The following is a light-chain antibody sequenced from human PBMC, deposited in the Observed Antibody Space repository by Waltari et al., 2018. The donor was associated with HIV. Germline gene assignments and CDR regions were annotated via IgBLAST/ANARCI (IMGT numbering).Light chain of an antibody. V-gene: IGKV3-11*01. J-gene: IGKJ3*01. CDR3: QRSSTWPPRIT. Sequence: ETVLTQSPATLSLSPGERATLSCRASQSIGRYLAWYQQKPGQAPRLPIYEASNRATDIPAMFSSSGSGTDFTLTIRSLEPEDFATYYCQRSSTWPPRITFGPGTTVDI. CDR1: QSIGRY. CDR2: EAS.